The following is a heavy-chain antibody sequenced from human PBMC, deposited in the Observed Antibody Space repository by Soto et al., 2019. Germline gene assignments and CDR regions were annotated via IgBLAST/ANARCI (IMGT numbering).Heavy chain of an antibody. Sequence: SETRSLTCTVSGGSISSGDYYWSWIRQPPGKGLEWIGYIYYSGSTYYNPSLKSRVTISVDTSKNQFSLKLSSVTAADTAVYYCARDSPFCSGGSCSLSWGQATLVTVS. CDR3: ARDSPFCSGGSCSLS. CDR1: GGSISSGDYY. D-gene: IGHD2-15*01. V-gene: IGHV4-30-4*01. CDR2: IYYSGST. J-gene: IGHJ5*02.